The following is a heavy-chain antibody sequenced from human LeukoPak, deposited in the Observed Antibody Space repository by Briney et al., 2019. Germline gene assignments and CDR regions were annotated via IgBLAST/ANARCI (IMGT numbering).Heavy chain of an antibody. V-gene: IGHV4-34*01. J-gene: IGHJ5*02. CDR1: GGSFSGYY. CDR2: INHSGSI. D-gene: IGHD2-15*01. CDR3: ARGRVVDIVVVVAATRRNWFDP. Sequence: SETLSLTCAVYGGSFSGYYWSWIRQPPGKGLEWIGEINHSGSINYNPSLKSRVTISVDTSKNQFSLKLSSVTAADTAVYYCARGRVVDIVVVVAATRRNWFDPWGQGTLVTVSS.